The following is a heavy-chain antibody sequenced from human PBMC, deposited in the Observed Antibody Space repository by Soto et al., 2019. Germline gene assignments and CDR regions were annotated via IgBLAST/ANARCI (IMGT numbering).Heavy chain of an antibody. Sequence: QLQLQESGPGLVKPSETLSLTCTVSGGSVSSSSYYWGWVRQPPGKGLEWIGSVYYSGSTYYNPSLESRVTRSVDKSKNQFCLKLMSLSAADTAVYYCGRLEGLATISYYFDYWGQGALVTVSS. D-gene: IGHD3-9*01. CDR1: GGSVSSSSYY. J-gene: IGHJ4*02. CDR2: VYYSGST. V-gene: IGHV4-39*01. CDR3: GRLEGLATISYYFDY.